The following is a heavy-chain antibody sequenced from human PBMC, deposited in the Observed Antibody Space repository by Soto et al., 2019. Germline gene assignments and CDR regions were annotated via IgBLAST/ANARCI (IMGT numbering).Heavy chain of an antibody. CDR2: IYYSGST. CDR3: ARLGGDGYLGAFDI. D-gene: IGHD3-16*01. CDR1: GGSLSSRTYY. Sequence: PSETLSLTCTVSGGSLSSRTYYWGWIRQPPGKGLEWIGNIYYSGSTYYNPSLKSRVTISVDTSKNQFSLKLSSVTAADTAVYYCARLGGDGYLGAFDIWGQGTMVTVSS. J-gene: IGHJ3*02. V-gene: IGHV4-39*01.